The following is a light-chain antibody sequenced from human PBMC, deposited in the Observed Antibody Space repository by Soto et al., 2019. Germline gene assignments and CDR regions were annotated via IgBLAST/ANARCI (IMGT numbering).Light chain of an antibody. Sequence: DIQMTQSPSTLSPSVGDRVTITCRASQTVSSWLAWYQHKPGKAPKLLIYDVSSLERGVPSRFSGSGSGTEFTLTISSLQPDDFATYYCQQYNTFWTFGQGTKV. CDR2: DVS. CDR3: QQYNTFWT. CDR1: QTVSSW. V-gene: IGKV1-5*01. J-gene: IGKJ1*01.